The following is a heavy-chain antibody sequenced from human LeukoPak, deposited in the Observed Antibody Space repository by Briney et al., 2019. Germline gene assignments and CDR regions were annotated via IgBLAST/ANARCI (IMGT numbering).Heavy chain of an antibody. CDR3: AREDSGSYYNYYYFYMDV. CDR1: GGSISSSNW. Sequence: SETLSLTCAVSGGSISSSNWWSWVRQPPGKGLEWIGEIYHSGSTNYNPSLKSRVTLSVDTSKTQFSLRLSSVTAADTAVYYCAREDSGSYYNYYYFYMDVWGKGTTVTISS. V-gene: IGHV4-4*02. D-gene: IGHD3-10*01. J-gene: IGHJ6*03. CDR2: IYHSGST.